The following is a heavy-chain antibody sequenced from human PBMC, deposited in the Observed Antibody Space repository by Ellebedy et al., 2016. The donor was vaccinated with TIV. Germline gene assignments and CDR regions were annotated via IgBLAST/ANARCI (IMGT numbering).Heavy chain of an antibody. D-gene: IGHD4-23*01. Sequence: ASVKVSXKASGYTFTAYYMHWVRQAPGQGLEWMGWFNPNSGDTDYAQKFQGRVTMTRDTSISTAYMEVTRLTSDDTAVYYCARGAGTKAVDFDYWGQGTLVTVSS. CDR1: GYTFTAYY. CDR2: FNPNSGDT. V-gene: IGHV1-2*02. CDR3: ARGAGTKAVDFDY. J-gene: IGHJ4*02.